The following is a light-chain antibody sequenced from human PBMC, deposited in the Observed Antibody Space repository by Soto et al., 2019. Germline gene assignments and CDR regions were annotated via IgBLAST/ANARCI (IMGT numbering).Light chain of an antibody. Sequence: QCVLTQPPSASGSPGRSVTISCTGTSSDVGGYNYVSWYQQHPVKAPKLMIYEVSKRPSGVPDRFSGSKSGNTASLTVSGLQAEDEADYYCTSYAGSNNFFYVFGTGTKVTVL. V-gene: IGLV2-8*01. J-gene: IGLJ1*01. CDR1: SSDVGGYNY. CDR2: EVS. CDR3: TSYAGSNNFFYV.